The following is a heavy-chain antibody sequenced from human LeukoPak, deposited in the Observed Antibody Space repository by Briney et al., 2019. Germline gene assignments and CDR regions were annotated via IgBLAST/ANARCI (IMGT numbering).Heavy chain of an antibody. CDR2: INAGNGNT. D-gene: IGHD3-10*01. J-gene: IGHJ3*02. CDR3: ASSIGYYGSGSQGPLDAFDI. CDR1: GYTFTSYA. V-gene: IGHV1-3*01. Sequence: ASVKVSCKASGYTFTSYAMHWVRQAPGQRLEWMGWINAGNGNTKYSQKFQGRVTITRDTSASTAYMELSSLRSEDTAVYYCASSIGYYGSGSQGPLDAFDIWGQGTMVTVSS.